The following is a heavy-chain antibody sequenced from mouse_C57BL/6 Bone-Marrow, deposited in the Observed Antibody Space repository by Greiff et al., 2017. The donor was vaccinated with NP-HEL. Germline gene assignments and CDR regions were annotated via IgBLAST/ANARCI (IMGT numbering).Heavy chain of an antibody. J-gene: IGHJ3*01. V-gene: IGHV1-81*01. D-gene: IGHD1-1*01. CDR2: IYPRSGNT. CDR3: ASHYYGSSYVAWFAY. Sequence: QVQLQQSGAELARPGASVKLSCKASGYTFTSYGISWVKQRTGQGLEWIGEIYPRSGNTYYNEKFKGKDTLTADKSSSTAYMELRSLTSEDSAVYFCASHYYGSSYVAWFAYWGQGTLVTVSA. CDR1: GYTFTSYG.